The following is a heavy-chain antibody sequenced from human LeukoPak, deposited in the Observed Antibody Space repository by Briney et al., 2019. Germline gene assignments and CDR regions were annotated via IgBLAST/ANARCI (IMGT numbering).Heavy chain of an antibody. V-gene: IGHV3-23*01. CDR1: GFTFSSYG. CDR2: ISGSGGST. CDR3: AKDRDGGTNAFDI. Sequence: QTGGSLRLSCAASGFTFSSYGMSWVRQAPGKGLEWVSAISGSGGSTYYADSVKGRFSISRDNSKNTLYLQMNSLRAEDTAVYYCAKDRDGGTNAFDIWGQGTMVTVSS. J-gene: IGHJ3*02. D-gene: IGHD4-23*01.